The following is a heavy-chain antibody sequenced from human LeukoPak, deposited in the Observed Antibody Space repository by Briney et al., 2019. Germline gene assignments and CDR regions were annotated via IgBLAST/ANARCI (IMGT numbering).Heavy chain of an antibody. CDR1: GGSISSYY. J-gene: IGHJ5*02. D-gene: IGHD1-26*01. CDR3: ATSEGFSGSSSLFDP. Sequence: SETLSLTCTVSGGSISSYYWSWIRQPPGKGLEWIGYIYYSGSTNYNPSLKSRVTISVDTSKNQFSLKLSSVTAADTAVYYCATSEGFSGSSSLFDPWGQGTLVTVSS. CDR2: IYYSGST. V-gene: IGHV4-59*01.